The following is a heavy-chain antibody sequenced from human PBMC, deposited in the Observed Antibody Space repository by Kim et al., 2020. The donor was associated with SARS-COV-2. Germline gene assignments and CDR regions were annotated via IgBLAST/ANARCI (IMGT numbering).Heavy chain of an antibody. D-gene: IGHD1-7*01. V-gene: IGHV3-64*01. Sequence: GGSLRLSCAASGFTFGNYAMHWVRQAPGKGLEFVSTITNNGGGTYYASSVKGRFTVSRDNSKNTLYLQMGSLRPEDMAVYYCARDQGGTVFPCVMDVWGKVSTVTVSS. J-gene: IGHJ6*03. CDR1: GFTFGNYA. CDR2: ITNNGGGT. CDR3: ARDQGGTVFPCVMDV.